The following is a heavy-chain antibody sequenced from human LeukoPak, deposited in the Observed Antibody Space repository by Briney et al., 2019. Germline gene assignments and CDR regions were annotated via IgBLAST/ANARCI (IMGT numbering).Heavy chain of an antibody. Sequence: GGSLRLSCAASGFTLSSYAMSWVREAPARGLEWVSSLRGNGDTFYADSVKGRFTLSRDESRNTVYLQLNNLRVEDTAVYYCGKAGWFWIADAVLWGKGPVFTVSS. CDR2: LRGNGDT. J-gene: IGHJ4*02. CDR3: GKAGWFWIADAVL. V-gene: IGHV3-23*01. CDR1: GFTLSSYA. D-gene: IGHD3-3*01.